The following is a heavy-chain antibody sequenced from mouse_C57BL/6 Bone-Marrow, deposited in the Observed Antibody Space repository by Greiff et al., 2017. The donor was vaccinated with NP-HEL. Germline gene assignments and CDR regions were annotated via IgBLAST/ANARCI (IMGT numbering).Heavy chain of an antibody. V-gene: IGHV1-81*01. D-gene: IGHD2-14*01. Sequence: QVQLKQSGAELARPGASVKLSCKASGYTFTSYGISWVKQRTGQGLEWIGEIYPRSGNTYYNEKFKGKATLTADKSSSTAYMELRSLTSEDSAVYFCARREGNSDVWGTGTTVTVSS. CDR1: GYTFTSYG. J-gene: IGHJ1*03. CDR2: IYPRSGNT. CDR3: ARREGNSDV.